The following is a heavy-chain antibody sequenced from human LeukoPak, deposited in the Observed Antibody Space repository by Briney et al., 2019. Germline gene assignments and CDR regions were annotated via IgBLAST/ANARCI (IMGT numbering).Heavy chain of an antibody. CDR1: GGSISSGGYY. J-gene: IGHJ4*02. V-gene: IGHV4-31*03. D-gene: IGHD2-21*01. Sequence: SETLSLTCTVSGGSISSGGYYWSWIRQHPGKGLEWIGYIYYSGSTYYNPSLKSRVTISVDTSKNQFSLKLSSVTAADTAVYYCARDRDFRLHYWGQGTLVTVSS. CDR2: IYYSGST. CDR3: ARDRDFRLHY.